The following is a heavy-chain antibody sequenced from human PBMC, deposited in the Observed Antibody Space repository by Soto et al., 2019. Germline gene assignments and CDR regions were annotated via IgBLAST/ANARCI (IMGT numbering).Heavy chain of an antibody. V-gene: IGHV1-69*06. Sequence: SVKVSCKASGGTFSRYAISCVLQSPGQGLDWMGGIIPIFGTANYAQKFQGRVTITADKSTSTAYMELSSLRSEDTAVYYCARYQERYYYYGMDVWGQGTTVTVSS. CDR3: ARYQERYYYYGMDV. CDR2: IIPIFGTA. CDR1: GGTFSRYA. J-gene: IGHJ6*02. D-gene: IGHD1-1*01.